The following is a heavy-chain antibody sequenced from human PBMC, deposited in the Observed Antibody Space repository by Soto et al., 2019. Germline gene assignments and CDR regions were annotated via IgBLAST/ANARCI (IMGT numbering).Heavy chain of an antibody. D-gene: IGHD6-13*01. Sequence: QLQLQESGPGLVKPSETLSLTCTVSGGSISSSSYYWGWIRQPPGKGLEWIGSIYYSGSTYYNPSLKSRVTISVDTSKNQFSLKLSSVTAADTAVYYCARHEDSSSWYGLTVDLNWFDPWGQGTLVTVSS. CDR3: ARHEDSSSWYGLTVDLNWFDP. J-gene: IGHJ5*02. V-gene: IGHV4-39*01. CDR2: IYYSGST. CDR1: GGSISSSSYY.